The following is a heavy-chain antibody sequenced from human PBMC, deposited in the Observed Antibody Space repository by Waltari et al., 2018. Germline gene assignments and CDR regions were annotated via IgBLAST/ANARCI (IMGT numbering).Heavy chain of an antibody. CDR2: ISHSGST. J-gene: IGHJ5*02. D-gene: IGHD1-26*01. CDR3: ARTWGYSPPLGWFDP. V-gene: IGHV4-34*01. Sequence: QVQLHQWGAGLLKPSATLSLTCAVSGGPFTDYSWSWIRQSPDKGLEWIGEISHSGSTNYNPSLKSRVTMSVDTIKKQFSLKLTSVTAADTAVYFCARTWGYSPPLGWFDPWGREPGSPYPQ. CDR1: GGPFTDYS.